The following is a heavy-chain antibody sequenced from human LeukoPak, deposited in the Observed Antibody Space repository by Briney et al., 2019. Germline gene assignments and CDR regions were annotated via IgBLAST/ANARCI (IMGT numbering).Heavy chain of an antibody. J-gene: IGHJ3*02. CDR1: GFTFDDYG. D-gene: IGHD3-9*01. Sequence: GGSLRLSCAASGFTFDDYGMSWVRQAPGKGLEWVSSISSSSSYIYYADSVKGRFTISRDNAKNSLYLQMNSLRAEDTAVYYCARDSDWDDAFDIWGQGTMVTVSS. CDR3: ARDSDWDDAFDI. CDR2: ISSSSSYI. V-gene: IGHV3-21*01.